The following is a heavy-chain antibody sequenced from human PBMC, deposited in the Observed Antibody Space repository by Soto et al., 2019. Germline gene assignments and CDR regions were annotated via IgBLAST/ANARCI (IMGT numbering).Heavy chain of an antibody. V-gene: IGHV3-23*01. CDR2: ISGSGGST. J-gene: IGHJ4*02. CDR1: GFTFSSYA. Sequence: EVQLLESGGGLVQPGGSLRLSCVASGFTFSSYAMSWVRQAPGKGLEWVSAISGSGGSTYYADSVKGRFTISRDNSKNTLYLQMNSLRAEDTAVYYCAKGGQYYDYIWGSYRSNYFDYWGQGTLVTVSS. CDR3: AKGGQYYDYIWGSYRSNYFDY. D-gene: IGHD3-16*02.